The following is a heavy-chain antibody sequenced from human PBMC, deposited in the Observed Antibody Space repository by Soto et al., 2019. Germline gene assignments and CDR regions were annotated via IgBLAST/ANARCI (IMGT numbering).Heavy chain of an antibody. CDR3: SCGHHRALHSFPTQRSSDL. CDR2: IYHSGST. J-gene: IGHJ2*01. CDR1: SVSISSNHW. D-gene: IGHD1-26*01. Sequence: SETLSLTCAVSSVSISSNHWWSWVRQSPGKGLEWIGEIYHSGSTNYNPSFKSRVTISVDHSKNQFSLTVNSLTAADTALYYCSCGHHRALHSFPTQRSSDL. V-gene: IGHV4-4*02.